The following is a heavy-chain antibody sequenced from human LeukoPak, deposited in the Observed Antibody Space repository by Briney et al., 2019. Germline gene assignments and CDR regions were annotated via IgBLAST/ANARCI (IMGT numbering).Heavy chain of an antibody. CDR3: ARDLGPNYDILTGYGMDV. J-gene: IGHJ6*02. CDR1: GGSISSYY. Sequence: SETLSLTCTVSGGSISSYYSSWIRQPPGKGLEWIGYIYYSGSTNYNPSLKSRVTISVDTSKNQFSLKLSSVTAADTAVYYCARDLGPNYDILTGYGMDVWGQGTTVTVSS. CDR2: IYYSGST. D-gene: IGHD3-9*01. V-gene: IGHV4-59*01.